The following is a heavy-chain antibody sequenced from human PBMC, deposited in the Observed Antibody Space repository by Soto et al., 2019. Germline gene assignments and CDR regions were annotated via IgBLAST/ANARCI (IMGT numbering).Heavy chain of an antibody. D-gene: IGHD1-26*01. CDR3: ARGSSNHWVTYLVGAFDI. V-gene: IGHV1-8*01. J-gene: IGHJ3*02. CDR2: MNPNSGNT. CDR1: GYTFTSYD. Sequence: ASVKVSCKASGYTFTSYDINWVRQATGQGLEWMGWMNPNSGNTGYAQKFQGRVTMTRNTSISTAYMELSSPRSEDTAVYYCARGSSNHWVTYLVGAFDIWGQGTMVTVSS.